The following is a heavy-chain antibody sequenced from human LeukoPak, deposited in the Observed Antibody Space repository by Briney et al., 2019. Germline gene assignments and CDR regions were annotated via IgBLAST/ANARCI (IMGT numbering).Heavy chain of an antibody. CDR2: INPHNGDT. CDR1: GYTFTGNY. J-gene: IGHJ4*02. Sequence: SSVKVSCKASGYTFTGNYLHWVRPAPGQGLEWMGWINPHNGDTNYAQKFQGRVTMTRDTSITTAYMELSRLKSDDTAVYYCATVRDIVVGGGPYYFDYWGQGTLVTVSS. D-gene: IGHD2-15*01. CDR3: ATVRDIVVGGGPYYFDY. V-gene: IGHV1-2*02.